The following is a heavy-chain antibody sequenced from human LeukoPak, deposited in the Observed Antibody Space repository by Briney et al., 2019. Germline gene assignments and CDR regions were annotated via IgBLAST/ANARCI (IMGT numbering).Heavy chain of an antibody. Sequence: SETLSLTCTVSGGSISSDYWGWIRQTPGKGLEWIGFMDYSGSSNYNPSLRSRLTISLDTPKNQFSLKLTSVTAADTAVYYCARLACKDGYKWYFDNWGQGTLVTVSS. J-gene: IGHJ4*02. V-gene: IGHV4-59*08. D-gene: IGHD5-24*01. CDR2: MDYSGSS. CDR3: ARLACKDGYKWYFDN. CDR1: GGSISSDY.